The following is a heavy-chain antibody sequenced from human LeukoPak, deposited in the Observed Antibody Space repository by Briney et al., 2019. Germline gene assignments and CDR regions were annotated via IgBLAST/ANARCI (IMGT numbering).Heavy chain of an antibody. Sequence: GGSLRLSCAASGFTFSSYAVSWVRQAPGKGLEWVATISSSGGYIYYADSVKGRFTISRDTVQNSLFLQLNSLRVEDTAVYNCARLRDTVTSASDYWGQGTLVTVSS. D-gene: IGHD5-18*01. CDR3: ARLRDTVTSASDY. CDR1: GFTFSSYA. CDR2: ISSSGGYI. V-gene: IGHV3-21*01. J-gene: IGHJ4*02.